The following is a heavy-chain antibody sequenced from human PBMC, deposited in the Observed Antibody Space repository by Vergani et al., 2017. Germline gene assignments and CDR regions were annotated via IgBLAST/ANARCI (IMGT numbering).Heavy chain of an antibody. CDR1: GFTFDDYA. J-gene: IGHJ3*02. CDR2: ISWNSGSI. Sequence: EVQLVESGGGLVQPGRSLRLSCAASGFTFDDYAMHWVRQAPGKGLEWVSGISWNSGSIGYADSVKGRFTISRDNAKNSLYLQMNSLRDEDTALYYCAKDIAPDYGGNSDPPIWGQGTMVTVSS. D-gene: IGHD4-23*01. V-gene: IGHV3-9*01. CDR3: AKDIAPDYGGNSDPPI.